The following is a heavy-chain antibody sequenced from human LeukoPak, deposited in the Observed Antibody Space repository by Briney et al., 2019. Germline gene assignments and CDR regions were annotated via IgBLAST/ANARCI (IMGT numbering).Heavy chain of an antibody. V-gene: IGHV4-59*01. CDR1: GGSISNYY. J-gene: IGHJ3*02. CDR2: IYYSGST. CDR3: ASGVLVRDAFDI. D-gene: IGHD3-10*01. Sequence: KPSETLSLTCAVSGGSISNYYWTWIRQPPGKGLEWIGYIYYSGSTNYNPSLKSRVTISVDTSKNQFSLKLSSVTAADTAVYYCASGVLVRDAFDIWGQGTMVTVSS.